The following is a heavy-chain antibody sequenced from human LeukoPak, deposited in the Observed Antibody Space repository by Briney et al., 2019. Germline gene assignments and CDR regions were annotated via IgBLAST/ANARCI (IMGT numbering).Heavy chain of an antibody. CDR1: GYTFTGYY. CDR2: INPNSGGT. V-gene: IGHV1-2*06. Sequence: ASVKVSCKASGYTFTGYYMHWVRQAPGQGLEWMGRINPNSGGTNYAQKFQGRVTMTGDTSISTAYMELSRLRSDDTAVYYCARDLYYDFWSGYSDYYYGMDVWGQGTTVTVSS. CDR3: ARDLYYDFWSGYSDYYYGMDV. J-gene: IGHJ6*02. D-gene: IGHD3-3*01.